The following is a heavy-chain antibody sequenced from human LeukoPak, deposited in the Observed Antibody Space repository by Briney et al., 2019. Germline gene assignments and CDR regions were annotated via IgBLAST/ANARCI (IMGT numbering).Heavy chain of an antibody. CDR2: ITTSDGNT. D-gene: IGHD3-10*01. V-gene: IGHV3-23*01. CDR1: GFTFSSYT. CDR3: AKWPPGGNYYGSGAPIDY. J-gene: IGHJ4*02. Sequence: GGSLRLSCAASGFTFSSYTMSWVRQAPGKGLEWVSTITTSDGNTYYADSVKGRFTVSRDNSKNTLFLQMNSLRAEDTAVYYCAKWPPGGNYYGSGAPIDYWGQGTLVTVSS.